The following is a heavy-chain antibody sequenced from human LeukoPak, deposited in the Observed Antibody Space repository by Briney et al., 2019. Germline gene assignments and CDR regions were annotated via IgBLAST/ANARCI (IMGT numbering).Heavy chain of an antibody. V-gene: IGHV3-30*04. Sequence: PGRSLRLSCAASGFTFSSYAMHWVRQAPGKGLEWVAVISYDGSNKYYADSVKGRFTISRDNSKHTLYLQMNSLRAEDTAVYYCARAFLGYCTNGVCSPPPIYYYGMDVWGQGTTVTVSS. D-gene: IGHD2-8*01. J-gene: IGHJ6*02. CDR3: ARAFLGYCTNGVCSPPPIYYYGMDV. CDR1: GFTFSSYA. CDR2: ISYDGSNK.